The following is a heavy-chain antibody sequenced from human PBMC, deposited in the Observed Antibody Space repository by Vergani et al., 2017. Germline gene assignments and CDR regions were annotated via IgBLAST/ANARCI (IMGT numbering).Heavy chain of an antibody. CDR2: ISSSSSYI. D-gene: IGHD2-8*01. CDR1: GFTFSSYS. CDR3: AGRRMYCTNGVCYVGGAFDI. J-gene: IGHJ3*02. Sequence: EVQLVESGGGLVKPGGSLRLSCAASGFTFSSYSMNWVRQAPGKGLEWVSSISSSSSYIYYADSVKGRFTISRDNAKNSLYLQMNRLRAEDTAVYYCAGRRMYCTNGVCYVGGAFDIWGQGTMVTVSS. V-gene: IGHV3-21*01.